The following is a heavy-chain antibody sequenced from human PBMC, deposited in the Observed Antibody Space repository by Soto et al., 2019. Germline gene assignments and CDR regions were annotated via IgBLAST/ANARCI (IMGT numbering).Heavy chain of an antibody. V-gene: IGHV3-11*01. Sequence: PGGSLRLSCAASGFPFSDYYMSWIRQAPGKGLEWVSYISSSGSTIYYADSVKGRFTISRDNAKNSLYLQMNSLRAEDTAVYYCARAPPDQLLRFYYFDYWGQGTLVTVSS. J-gene: IGHJ4*02. CDR1: GFPFSDYY. CDR3: ARAPPDQLLRFYYFDY. CDR2: ISSSGSTI. D-gene: IGHD2-2*01.